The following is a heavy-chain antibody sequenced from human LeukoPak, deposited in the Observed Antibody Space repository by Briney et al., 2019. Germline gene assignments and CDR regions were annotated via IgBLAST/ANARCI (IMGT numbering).Heavy chain of an antibody. V-gene: IGHV3-48*03. D-gene: IGHD3-3*01. CDR2: ISSSGSTI. J-gene: IGHJ6*02. CDR3: ARPPSITNPYYGMDV. CDR1: GFTFSSYE. Sequence: EGSLRLACAASGFTFSSYEMNWVRQAPGKGLEWVSYISSSGSTIYYADSVKGRFTISRDNAKNSLCLQMNGLRVEDTAVYYCARPPSITNPYYGMDVWGQGTTVTVSS.